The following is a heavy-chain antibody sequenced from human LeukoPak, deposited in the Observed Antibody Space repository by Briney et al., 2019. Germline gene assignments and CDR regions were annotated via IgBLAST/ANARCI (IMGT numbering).Heavy chain of an antibody. Sequence: GGSLRLSCAASGFTVSSNYMSWVRQAPGKGLEWVSVIYSGGSTYYADSVKGRFTISRDNSKNTLYLQMNSLRAEDTAVYYCARERYGSGSYWVSDYYYMDVWGKGTTVTISS. D-gene: IGHD3-10*01. CDR2: IYSGGST. CDR3: ARERYGSGSYWVSDYYYMDV. CDR1: GFTVSSNY. J-gene: IGHJ6*03. V-gene: IGHV3-66*01.